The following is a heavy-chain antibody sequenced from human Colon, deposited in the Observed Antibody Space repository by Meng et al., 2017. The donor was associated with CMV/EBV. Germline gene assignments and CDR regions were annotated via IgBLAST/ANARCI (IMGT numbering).Heavy chain of an antibody. V-gene: IGHV3-7*01. CDR3: ATNGFEY. CDR1: GFTFSTYW. D-gene: IGHD1-1*01. J-gene: IGHJ4*02. CDR2: IKQDGSEK. Sequence: GESLKISCAASGFTFSTYWMSWVRQAPGEGLEWVANIKQDGSEKNYVDSVKGRFTISRDNAKNSLYLQMNSLRAEDTAVYYCATNGFEYWGQGTLVTVSS.